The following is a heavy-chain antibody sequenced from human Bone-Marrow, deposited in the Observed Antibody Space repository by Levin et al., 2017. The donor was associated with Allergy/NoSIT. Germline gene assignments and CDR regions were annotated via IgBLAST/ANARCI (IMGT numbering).Heavy chain of an antibody. CDR2: ISSSGSTI. J-gene: IGHJ4*02. Sequence: GGSLRLSCAASGFTFSDYYMSWIRQAPGKGLEWVSYISSSGSTIYYADSVKGRFTISRDNAKNSLYLQMNSLRAEDTAVYYCASRRTGYSNKNITKTNFDYWGQGTLVTVSS. D-gene: IGHD4-11*01. CDR3: ASRRTGYSNKNITKTNFDY. V-gene: IGHV3-11*01. CDR1: GFTFSDYY.